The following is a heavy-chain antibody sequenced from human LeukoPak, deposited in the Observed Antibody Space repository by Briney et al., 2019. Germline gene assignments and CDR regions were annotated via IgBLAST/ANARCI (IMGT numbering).Heavy chain of an antibody. J-gene: IGHJ4*02. V-gene: IGHV4-4*02. D-gene: IGHD2-21*01. CDR2: ICHSGST. CDR3: ARDRGGGGGDY. Sequence: SETLSLTCAVSGGSISSSNWWSWVRQPPGKGLEWIGEICHSGSTNHNPSLKSRVTISVDKSKNQFSLKLSSVTAADTAVYYCARDRGGGGGDYWGQGTLVTVSS. CDR1: GGSISSSNW.